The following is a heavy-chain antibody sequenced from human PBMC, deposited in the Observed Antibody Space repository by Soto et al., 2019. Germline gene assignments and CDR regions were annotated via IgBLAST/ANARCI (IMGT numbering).Heavy chain of an antibody. CDR1: GYTFTSYA. D-gene: IGHD1-20*01. Sequence: QVQLVQSGAEEKKPGASVKVSCKASGYTFTSYAMHWVRQAPGQRLEWMGWINAGNGNTKYSQKFQGRVTITRDTYASNAYMELSSLRSEDTAVYYCARGITLPTPLDYWGQGTLVTVSS. CDR3: ARGITLPTPLDY. CDR2: INAGNGNT. J-gene: IGHJ4*02. V-gene: IGHV1-3*05.